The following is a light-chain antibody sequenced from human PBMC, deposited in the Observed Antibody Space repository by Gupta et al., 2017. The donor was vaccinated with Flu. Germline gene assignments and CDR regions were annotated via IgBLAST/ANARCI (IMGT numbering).Light chain of an antibody. Sequence: QSVLTQPPSASGTPGQRVTISCSGTSSNIGGNTVNWFQHLPGTAPKLLIYSNNQRPPGVPDRFSGSKSGTSASLAISGLQSDDEADYYCATWDDRLSGVVFGGGTKLTVL. CDR2: SNN. V-gene: IGLV1-44*01. CDR3: ATWDDRLSGVV. CDR1: SSNIGGNT. J-gene: IGLJ2*01.